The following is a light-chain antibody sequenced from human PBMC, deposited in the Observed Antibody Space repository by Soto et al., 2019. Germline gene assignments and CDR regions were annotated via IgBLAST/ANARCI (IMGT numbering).Light chain of an antibody. CDR3: GTWDSSLSAGV. Sequence: QSVLTQPPSVSAAPGQKVTISCSGSGSNIGNKYVSWYQQLPGTAPKLLIYDNSQRPSGNPDRFSGSKSGTSATLGITGLQTGDEADYYCGTWDSSLSAGVFGGGTKLTVL. J-gene: IGLJ3*02. CDR2: DNS. CDR1: GSNIGNKY. V-gene: IGLV1-51*01.